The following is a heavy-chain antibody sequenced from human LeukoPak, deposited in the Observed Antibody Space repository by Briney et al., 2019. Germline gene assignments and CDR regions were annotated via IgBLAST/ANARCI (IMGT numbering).Heavy chain of an antibody. D-gene: IGHD4-23*01. CDR3: ARDFGGNSENYYYYYGMDV. J-gene: IGHJ6*02. V-gene: IGHV4-30-2*01. CDR2: IFHSGST. Sequence: PSETLSLTCAVSGGSISSGGYSWSWIRQPPGKGLEWIGYIFHSGSTSYNPSLKSRVTISVDRSKNQFSLRLSSVTAADTAVYYCARDFGGNSENYYYYYGMDVWGPGTTVTVSS. CDR1: GGSISSGGYS.